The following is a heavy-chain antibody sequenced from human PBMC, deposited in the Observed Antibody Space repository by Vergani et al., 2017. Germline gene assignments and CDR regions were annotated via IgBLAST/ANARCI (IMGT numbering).Heavy chain of an antibody. V-gene: IGHV3-7*01. CDR3: AGEFGPYCSSTSCYYLLGYYYMDV. CDR1: GFTFSSYW. Sequence: EVQLVESEGGLVQPGGSLRLSCAASGFTFSSYWMSWVRQAPGKGREWVANIKQDGSEKHYADSVTGRFSLSRDNAKNSLYLQMKSLRAEDTAVCYCAGEFGPYCSSTSCYYLLGYYYMDVWGKGTTVTVSS. CDR2: IKQDGSEK. D-gene: IGHD2-2*01. J-gene: IGHJ6*03.